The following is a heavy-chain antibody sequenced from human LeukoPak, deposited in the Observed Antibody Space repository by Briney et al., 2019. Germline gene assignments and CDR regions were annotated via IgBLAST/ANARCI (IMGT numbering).Heavy chain of an antibody. D-gene: IGHD3-3*01. V-gene: IGHV4-59*01. CDR1: GGSISSYY. J-gene: IGHJ6*04. CDR2: IYYSGST. CDR3: ARVLGETDDFWSGLDV. Sequence: SETLSLTCTVSGGSISSYYWSWIRQPPGKGLEWIGYIYYSGSTNYNPSLKSRVTISVDTSKNQFSLKLSSVTAAGTAVYYCARVLGETDDFWSGLDVWGKGTTVTVSS.